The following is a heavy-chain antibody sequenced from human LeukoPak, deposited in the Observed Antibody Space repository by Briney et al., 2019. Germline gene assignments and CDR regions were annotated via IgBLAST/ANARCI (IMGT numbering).Heavy chain of an antibody. CDR1: GFTVSSNY. V-gene: IGHV3-53*01. Sequence: GGSLRLSCAASGFTVSSNYMSWVRQAPGKGLEWVSVIYNGGSTYYADSVKGRFTISRDNSKNTLYLQMNSLRAEDTAVYYCAREAETGYSSSWYEYYFDYWGQGTLVTVPS. CDR3: AREAETGYSSSWYEYYFDY. J-gene: IGHJ4*02. CDR2: IYNGGST. D-gene: IGHD6-13*01.